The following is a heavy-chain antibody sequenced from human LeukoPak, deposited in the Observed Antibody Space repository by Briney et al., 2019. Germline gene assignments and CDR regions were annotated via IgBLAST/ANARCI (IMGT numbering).Heavy chain of an antibody. V-gene: IGHV3-21*01. J-gene: IGHJ5*02. Sequence: GGSLRLSCAASGFTFSAHSMNWVRQAPGKGLEWVSSISSGSRYIYYADSVKGRFTISRDNAKDSLYLQMNSLRAEDTAVYYCAKCSGGNCYHSDDHWGQGTLVTVS. CDR2: ISSGSRYI. CDR3: AKCSGGNCYHSDDH. D-gene: IGHD2-15*01. CDR1: GFTFSAHS.